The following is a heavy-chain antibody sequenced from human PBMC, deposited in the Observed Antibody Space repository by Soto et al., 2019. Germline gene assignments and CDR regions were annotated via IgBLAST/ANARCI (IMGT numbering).Heavy chain of an antibody. J-gene: IGHJ5*02. CDR2: IYYSGNT. CDR1: GGSVSTGDSY. Sequence: PSETLSLTCTVSGGSVSTGDSYWSWIRQPPGKGREWIGYIYYSGNTNYNPSLKSRVIISVDTSKNLFSLKLTSVTAVDSAVYYCARIPVDTSMIYWLDPWGQGTLVTVSS. CDR3: ARIPVDTSMIYWLDP. D-gene: IGHD5-18*01. V-gene: IGHV4-61*08.